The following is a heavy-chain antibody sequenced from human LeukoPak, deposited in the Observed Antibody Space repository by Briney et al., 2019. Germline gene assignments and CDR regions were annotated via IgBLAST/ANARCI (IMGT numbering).Heavy chain of an antibody. Sequence: PGGSLRLSCVGSGFIYSNYWMHWVRQAPGKGPVWVSRINPDGTITDYADSVKGRFTISRDNARNLLYLQMNSLRAEDTAVYYCAKDRTSRSPEAFDYWGQGTLVTVSS. J-gene: IGHJ4*02. CDR2: INPDGTIT. V-gene: IGHV3-74*01. CDR1: GFIYSNYW. D-gene: IGHD1-7*01. CDR3: AKDRTSRSPEAFDY.